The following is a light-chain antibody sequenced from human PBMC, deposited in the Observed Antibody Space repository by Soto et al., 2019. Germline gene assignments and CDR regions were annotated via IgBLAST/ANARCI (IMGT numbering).Light chain of an antibody. J-gene: IGLJ3*02. Sequence: QSVLTQPPSMSGAPGQRVTISCTGSSSNIGAGYDVHWYQLLPGTAPKLLIYGNTNRPSGVPDRFSGSKSGTSASLAITGLRAEDEADYYCQSHDSSLNSWVFDGGTKVTVL. CDR3: QSHDSSLNSWV. V-gene: IGLV1-40*01. CDR2: GNT. CDR1: SSNIGAGYD.